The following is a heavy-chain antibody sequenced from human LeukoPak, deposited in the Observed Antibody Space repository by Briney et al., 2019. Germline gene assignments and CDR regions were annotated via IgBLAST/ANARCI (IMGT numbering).Heavy chain of an antibody. CDR2: ISGSGGST. J-gene: IGHJ4*02. CDR1: GFTFSSYA. D-gene: IGHD6-13*01. V-gene: IGHV3-23*01. CDR3: AKGPVPYSSSWYSFFDY. Sequence: GGSLRLSCAASGFTFSSYAMSWVRQAPGKGLEWVSAISGSGGSTYYADSVKGRFTISRDNSKNTLYLQMNSLRAENTAVYYCAKGPVPYSSSWYSFFDYWGQGTLVTVSS.